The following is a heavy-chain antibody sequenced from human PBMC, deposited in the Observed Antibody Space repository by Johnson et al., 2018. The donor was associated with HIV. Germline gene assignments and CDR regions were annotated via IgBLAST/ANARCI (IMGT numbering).Heavy chain of an antibody. CDR3: ARDIRRAGSYCYAFDI. V-gene: IGHV3-30-3*01. D-gene: IGHD3-10*01. J-gene: IGHJ3*02. CDR2: ISYDGSNK. CDR1: GFTFSRYA. Sequence: QVQLVESGGGVVQPGGSLRLSCAASGFTFSRYAMHWVRQAPGKGLEWVTVISYDGSNKYYADSVKGRFTISRDNSKNTLYLQMNSLRAEDTAVYYCARDIRRAGSYCYAFDIWGKGTMVTVSS.